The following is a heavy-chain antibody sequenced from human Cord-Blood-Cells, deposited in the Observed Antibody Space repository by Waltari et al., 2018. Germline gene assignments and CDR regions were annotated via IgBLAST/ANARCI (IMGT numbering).Heavy chain of an antibody. V-gene: IGHV4-38-2*02. CDR3: AREGDYYGSGSYYNNWFDP. D-gene: IGHD3-10*01. Sequence: QVQLQESGPGPVKPSETLSLTCAVSGYSISSGYYWGWIRQPPGKGLEWIGSIYHSGSTYYNPSLKSRVTISVDTSKNQFSLKLSSVTAADTAVYYCAREGDYYGSGSYYNNWFDPWGQGTLVTVSS. CDR2: IYHSGST. CDR1: GYSISSGYY. J-gene: IGHJ5*02.